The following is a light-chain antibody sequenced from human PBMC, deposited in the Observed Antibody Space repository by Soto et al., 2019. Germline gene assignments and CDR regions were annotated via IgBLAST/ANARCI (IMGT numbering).Light chain of an antibody. CDR1: SGHSNYA. CDR3: QTWGSAIHV. J-gene: IGLJ3*02. V-gene: IGLV4-69*01. Sequence: QSVLTQSPSASASLGASVKLTCTLSSGHSNYAIAWYQQQPEKGPRYLMKVNSDGRHSKGDGIPDRFAGSSSGAERYLIISSLQSEDEADYYCQTWGSAIHVFGGGTKLTVL. CDR2: VNSDGRH.